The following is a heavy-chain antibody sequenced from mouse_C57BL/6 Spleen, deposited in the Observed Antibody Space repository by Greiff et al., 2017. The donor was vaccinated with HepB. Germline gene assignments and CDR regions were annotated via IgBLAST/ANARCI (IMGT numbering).Heavy chain of an antibody. CDR2: ISYSGST. Sequence: EVQLQELGPGMVKPSQSLSLTCTVTGYSITSGYDWHWIRHFPGNKLEWMGYISYSGSTNYNPSLKRRISITHDTSKNHFFLKLNSVTTKDTATYYCARAGDYDEYYYAMDYWGQGTSGTVSS. CDR3: ARAGDYDEYYYAMDY. J-gene: IGHJ4*01. V-gene: IGHV3-1*01. D-gene: IGHD2-4*01. CDR1: GYSITSGYD.